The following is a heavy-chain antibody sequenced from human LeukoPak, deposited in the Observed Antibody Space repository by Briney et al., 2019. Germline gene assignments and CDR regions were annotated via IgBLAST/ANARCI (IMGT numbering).Heavy chain of an antibody. Sequence: ASVKVSCKASGFIFSSSAVQWVRQARGQRLEWIGWIVVGSGNTNYAQNFQERVTITRDMSTSTAYMELSSLRSEDTAVYYCVADCYGDCIDWGQGTLVTVSP. J-gene: IGHJ4*02. CDR2: IVVGSGNT. V-gene: IGHV1-58*01. D-gene: IGHD4-17*01. CDR3: VADCYGDCID. CDR1: GFIFSSSA.